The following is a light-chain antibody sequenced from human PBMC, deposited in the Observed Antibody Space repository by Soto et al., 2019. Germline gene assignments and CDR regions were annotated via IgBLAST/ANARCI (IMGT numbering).Light chain of an antibody. CDR2: TNN. Sequence: QTVVTQPPSASGTPGQRVTISCSGSTSNIGSNTVNWYQQFPGTAPKLLIYTNNQRSSGVPDRFSGSKSGTSASLAISGLQSEDGADYYCATWDDSLNAVLFGGGTKLTVL. CDR3: ATWDDSLNAVL. V-gene: IGLV1-44*01. J-gene: IGLJ2*01. CDR1: TSNIGSNT.